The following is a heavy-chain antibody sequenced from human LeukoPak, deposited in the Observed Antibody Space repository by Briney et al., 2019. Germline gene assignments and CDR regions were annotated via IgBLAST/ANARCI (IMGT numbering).Heavy chain of an antibody. Sequence: GGSLRLSCAASGFTFSSYAMSWVRQAPGKGLEWVSAISGSGGSTYYADSVKGRFTISRDNSKNTLYLQMNSLRAEDTAVYYCAKEALDYDYVRGSYRYRERGYYFDYWGQGTLVTVSS. V-gene: IGHV3-23*01. CDR3: AKEALDYDYVRGSYRYRERGYYFDY. J-gene: IGHJ4*02. CDR2: ISGSGGST. D-gene: IGHD3-16*02. CDR1: GFTFSSYA.